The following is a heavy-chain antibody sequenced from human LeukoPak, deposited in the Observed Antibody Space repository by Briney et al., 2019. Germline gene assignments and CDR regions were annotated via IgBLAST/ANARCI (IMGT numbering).Heavy chain of an antibody. J-gene: IGHJ5*02. CDR2: IQHSGSI. V-gene: IGHV4-61*05. CDR3: ARTPRVLGGLVLHSGRRPKWFDP. Sequence: PSETLSLTCTVSGGSISSSSYYWGWIRQPPGKGLEWIGEIQHSGSINYSPSLRRRVTMSVDKSKNQFSLKLSAVTAADTAVYYCARTPRVLGGLVLHSGRRPKWFDPWGPGTQVTVSS. CDR1: GGSISSSSYY. D-gene: IGHD6-13*01.